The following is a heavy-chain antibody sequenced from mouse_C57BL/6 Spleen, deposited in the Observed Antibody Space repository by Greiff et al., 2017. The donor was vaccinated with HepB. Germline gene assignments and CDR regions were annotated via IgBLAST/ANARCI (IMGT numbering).Heavy chain of an antibody. CDR1: GFNIKDDY. V-gene: IGHV14-4*01. J-gene: IGHJ2*01. CDR2: IDPENGDT. Sequence: EVQLQQSGAELVRPGASVKLSCTASGFNIKDDYMHWVKQRPEQGLEWIGWIDPENGDTEYASKFQGKATITADTSSNTAYLQLSSLTSEDTAVYCCTPYYYGSSYGYWGQGTTLTVSS. CDR3: TPYYYGSSYGY. D-gene: IGHD1-1*01.